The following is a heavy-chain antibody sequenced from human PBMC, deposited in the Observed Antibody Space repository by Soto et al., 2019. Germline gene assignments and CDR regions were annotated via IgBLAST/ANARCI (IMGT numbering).Heavy chain of an antibody. V-gene: IGHV4-31*03. Sequence: QVQLQESGPGLVKPSQTLSLTCSVSGGSISSGGYYWSWVRQHPGKGLEWTGYIYSSGSTYHNPSLESRVSISIDTSKNQVSLKLTSVTAADTAVYFCARGTYTYGYAIDRWGQGTLVTVSS. CDR3: ARGTYTYGYAIDR. J-gene: IGHJ5*02. CDR2: IYSSGST. D-gene: IGHD5-18*01. CDR1: GGSISSGGYY.